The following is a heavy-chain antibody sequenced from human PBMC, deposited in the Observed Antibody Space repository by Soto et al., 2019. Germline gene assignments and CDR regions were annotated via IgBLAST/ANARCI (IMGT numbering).Heavy chain of an antibody. D-gene: IGHD2-21*02. CDR3: TRDGMTTGDT. J-gene: IGHJ4*02. CDR1: VVSFTSYT. Sequence: ETLSLTCIVSVVSFTSYTWSWVRQPANKGLEWIGRVFSSVIATYSPSLKSRVRLSMDTPEHRISLKLDSVTAADAGVYYCTRDGMTTGDTWGPGTLVTVSS. V-gene: IGHV4-4*07. CDR2: VFSSVIA.